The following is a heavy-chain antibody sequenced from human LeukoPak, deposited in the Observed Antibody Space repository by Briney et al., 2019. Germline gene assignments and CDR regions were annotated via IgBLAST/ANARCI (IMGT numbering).Heavy chain of an antibody. CDR3: ARDLPGSGVNCDQ. Sequence: SETLSLTCAVSDDSISNSYWWTWVRQPPGKGLEWIGEVYHSGSTNYNPSLKSRVTISVDKPNNQFSLRLSSVTAADTAVYYCARDLPGSGVNCDQWGQGTLVTVSS. D-gene: IGHD3-10*01. CDR1: DDSISNSYW. V-gene: IGHV4-4*02. J-gene: IGHJ4*02. CDR2: VYHSGST.